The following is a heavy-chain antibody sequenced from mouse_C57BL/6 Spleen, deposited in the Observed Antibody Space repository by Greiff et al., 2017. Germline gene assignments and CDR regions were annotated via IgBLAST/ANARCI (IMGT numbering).Heavy chain of an antibody. D-gene: IGHD2-1*01. J-gene: IGHJ3*01. CDR2: IYPGDGDT. CDR1: GYAFSSSW. Sequence: QVQLKESGPELVKPGASVKISCKASGYAFSSSWMNWVKQRPGKGLEWIGRIYPGDGDTNYNGKFKGKATLTADKSSSTAYMQLSSLTSEDSAVYFCARGDGNYDWFAYWGQGTLVTVSA. V-gene: IGHV1-82*01. CDR3: ARGDGNYDWFAY.